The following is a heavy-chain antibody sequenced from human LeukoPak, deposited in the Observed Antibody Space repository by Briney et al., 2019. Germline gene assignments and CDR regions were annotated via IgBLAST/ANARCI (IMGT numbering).Heavy chain of an antibody. J-gene: IGHJ3*02. CDR3: AKPLGPIPDDAFDI. Sequence: GGSLRLSCAASGFTFSNYWMHWVRQAPGKGLVWVSRIRHDAGVTTYADSVKGRFTISRDNAKDTLYLQMSSLRAEDTAVYYCAKPLGPIPDDAFDIWGQGTLVTVSS. V-gene: IGHV3-74*01. D-gene: IGHD1-26*01. CDR2: IRHDAGVT. CDR1: GFTFSNYW.